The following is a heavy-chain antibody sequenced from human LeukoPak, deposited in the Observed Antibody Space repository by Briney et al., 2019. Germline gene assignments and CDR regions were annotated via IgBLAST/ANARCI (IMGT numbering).Heavy chain of an antibody. CDR1: GGSISSGDYY. J-gene: IGHJ5*02. CDR2: IYYSGST. V-gene: IGHV4-30-4*01. Sequence: SETLSLTCTVSGGSISSGDYYWSWIRQPPGKGLEWIGYIYYSGSTYYNPSLKSRVTISVDTSKNQFSLKLSSVTAADTAVYYCARERAGDYVWGSFFSWFDPWGQGTRVTVSS. D-gene: IGHD3-16*01. CDR3: ARERAGDYVWGSFFSWFDP.